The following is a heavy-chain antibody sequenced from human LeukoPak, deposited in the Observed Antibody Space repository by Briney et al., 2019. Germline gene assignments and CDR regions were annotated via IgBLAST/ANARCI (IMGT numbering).Heavy chain of an antibody. CDR3: ARHAVVRGVIPNFDY. Sequence: PSETLSLTCTVSGGSISSSSYYWGWIRQPPGKGLEWIGSIYYSGSTYYNPSLKSRVTISVDTSKNQFSLKLSSVTAADTAVYYCARHAVVRGVIPNFDYWGQGTLVTVSS. V-gene: IGHV4-39*01. D-gene: IGHD3-10*01. J-gene: IGHJ4*02. CDR2: IYYSGST. CDR1: GGSISSSSYY.